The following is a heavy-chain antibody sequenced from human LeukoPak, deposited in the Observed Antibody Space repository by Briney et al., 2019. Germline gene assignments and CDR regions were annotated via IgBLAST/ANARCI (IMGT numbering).Heavy chain of an antibody. J-gene: IGHJ6*03. CDR3: ARDVGYGENNYYYMDV. V-gene: IGHV3-30*04. D-gene: IGHD4-17*01. Sequence: GGSLRLSCAASGFTFTRHAMHWVRQAPGKGLEWVAVISYDGSNKYNEGSVKGRFTISRDISKNTLYLQMNSLRGEDTAVYYCARDVGYGENNYYYMDVWGTGTTVTVSS. CDR2: ISYDGSNK. CDR1: GFTFTRHA.